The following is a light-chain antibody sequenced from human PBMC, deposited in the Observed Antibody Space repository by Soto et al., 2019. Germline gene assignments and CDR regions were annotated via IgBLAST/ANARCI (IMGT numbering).Light chain of an antibody. V-gene: IGKV1-12*01. CDR3: HQASSFPLT. Sequence: DIQMTQSPSFVSASVGDRVTITCRASQGISSWLSWYQQKPGTAPTLLFYKASTLQDGVPSRFSGSGSGTDFTLTINSLQPEDFGTYYCHQASSFPLTFGGGTKVEIK. CDR2: KAS. J-gene: IGKJ4*01. CDR1: QGISSW.